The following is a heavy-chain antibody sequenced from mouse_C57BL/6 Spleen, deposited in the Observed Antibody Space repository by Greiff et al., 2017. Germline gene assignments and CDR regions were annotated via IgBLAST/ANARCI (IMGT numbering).Heavy chain of an antibody. CDR2: INYDGSST. J-gene: IGHJ1*03. V-gene: IGHV5-16*01. D-gene: IGHD1-1*01. Sequence: EVMLVESEGGLVQPGSSMKLSCTASGFTFSDYYMAWVRQVPEKGLEWVANINYDGSSTYYLDSLKSRFIISRDNAKNILYLQMSSLKSEDTATYYCARDYGSSYHYWYFDVWGTGTTVTVSS. CDR3: ARDYGSSYHYWYFDV. CDR1: GFTFSDYY.